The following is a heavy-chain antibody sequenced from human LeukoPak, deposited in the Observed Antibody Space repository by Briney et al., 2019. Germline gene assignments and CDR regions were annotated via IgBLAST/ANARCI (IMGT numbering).Heavy chain of an antibody. Sequence: PGGSLILSCAASGITFSGYSMIWVRQAPGKGLEWVSFMTTTGNTIYYAESVKGRFTISRDNAKKSLYLQMNSLRDEDTAVYYCARVGGATLVAMYFDYWGQGTLVTVSS. J-gene: IGHJ4*02. CDR1: GITFSGYS. CDR3: ARVGGATLVAMYFDY. V-gene: IGHV3-48*02. D-gene: IGHD2-15*01. CDR2: MTTTGNTI.